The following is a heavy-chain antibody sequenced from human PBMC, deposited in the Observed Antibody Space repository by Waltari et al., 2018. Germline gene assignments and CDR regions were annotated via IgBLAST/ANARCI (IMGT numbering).Heavy chain of an antibody. J-gene: IGHJ4*02. V-gene: IGHV3-33*08. CDR1: GFTFSSYG. D-gene: IGHD6-19*01. CDR2: IWYDGSNK. Sequence: QVQLVESGGGVVQPGRSLRLSCAASGFTFSSYGMQWVRQAPGKGLEWVAVIWYDGSNKYYADSVKGRFTISRDNSKNTLYLQMNSLRAEDTAMYYCAVAVAGAFDYWGQGTLVTVSS. CDR3: AVAVAGAFDY.